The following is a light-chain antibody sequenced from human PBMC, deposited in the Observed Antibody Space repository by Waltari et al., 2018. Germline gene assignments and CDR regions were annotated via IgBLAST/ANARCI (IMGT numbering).Light chain of an antibody. J-gene: IGKJ1*01. CDR3: QHYVSLPVT. Sequence: SCRDSQSIGRSLAWYQQKPGQPPRLLIYGTSNRATGIPDRFSGGGSATDFSLTISRLEPEDVAMYYCQHYVSLPVTFGQGTKVEIK. V-gene: IGKV3-20*01. CDR1: QSIGRS. CDR2: GTS.